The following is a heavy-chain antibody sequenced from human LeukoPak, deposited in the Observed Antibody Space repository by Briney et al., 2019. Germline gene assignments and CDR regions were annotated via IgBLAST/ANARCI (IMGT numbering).Heavy chain of an antibody. CDR1: GGSISNGNW. CDR2: IHRSGST. Sequence: PSGALSLTCGVSGGSISNGNWWSWVRQPPGKGLEWIGEIHRSGSTNCNPSLKSRVTISVDKSKNQFSLMLTSVTAADTAVYYCAREEAGTTYYFYYMDVWGKGTTVTVSS. CDR3: AREEAGTTYYFYYMDV. V-gene: IGHV4-4*02. D-gene: IGHD6-19*01. J-gene: IGHJ6*03.